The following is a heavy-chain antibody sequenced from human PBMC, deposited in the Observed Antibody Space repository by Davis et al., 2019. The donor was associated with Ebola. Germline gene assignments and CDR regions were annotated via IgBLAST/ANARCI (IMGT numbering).Heavy chain of an antibody. J-gene: IGHJ6*02. CDR2: INHSGST. CDR3: ARGRRAGDYYYGMDV. V-gene: IGHV4-34*01. D-gene: IGHD6-19*01. CDR1: GGSFSGYY. Sequence: MPSETLSLTCAVYGGSFSGYYWSWIRQTPGKGLEWIGEINHSGSTNYNPSLKSRVTISVDTSKNQFSLKLSSVTAADTAVYYCARGRRAGDYYYGMDVWGQGTTVTVSS.